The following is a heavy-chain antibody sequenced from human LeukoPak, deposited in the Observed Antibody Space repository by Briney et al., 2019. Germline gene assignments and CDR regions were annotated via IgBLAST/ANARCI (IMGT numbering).Heavy chain of an antibody. J-gene: IGHJ6*02. CDR2: ISWNSGSI. Sequence: GGSLRLSCAASGFTFHDYAMHWVRQVPGKGLEWVSGISWNSGSIAYADSVKGRFTISGDNSKNSLYLQMNSLRTEDTALYYCAKDMGFYYYYGMDVWGQGTTVTVSS. D-gene: IGHD1-26*01. CDR1: GFTFHDYA. V-gene: IGHV3-9*01. CDR3: AKDMGFYYYYGMDV.